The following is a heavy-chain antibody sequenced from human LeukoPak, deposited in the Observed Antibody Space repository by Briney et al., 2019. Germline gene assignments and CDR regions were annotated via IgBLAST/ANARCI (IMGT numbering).Heavy chain of an antibody. D-gene: IGHD3-22*01. CDR3: AREVYYDSSGYYNWFDP. V-gene: IGHV1-18*01. Sequence: ASVKVSCKASGYTFTSYGISWVRQAPGQGLEWMGWISTYNGNTDYAQKIQGRVTMTTDTSTRTAYMELRSLRSDDTAVYYCAREVYYDSSGYYNWFDPWGQGTLVTVSS. CDR1: GYTFTSYG. CDR2: ISTYNGNT. J-gene: IGHJ5*02.